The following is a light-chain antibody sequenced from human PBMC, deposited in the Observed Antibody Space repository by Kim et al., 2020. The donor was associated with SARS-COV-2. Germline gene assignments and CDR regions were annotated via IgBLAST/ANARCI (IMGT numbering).Light chain of an antibody. V-gene: IGLV2-14*03. Sequence: GQSFTISCTRTSSDVGGYNYVSWYQQQPGKAPTLMIYDVSNRPSGVSNRFSGSKSGNTASLTISGLQAEDEADYYCSSYTSSSTYVFGTGTKVTVL. J-gene: IGLJ1*01. CDR1: SSDVGGYNY. CDR2: DVS. CDR3: SSYTSSSTYV.